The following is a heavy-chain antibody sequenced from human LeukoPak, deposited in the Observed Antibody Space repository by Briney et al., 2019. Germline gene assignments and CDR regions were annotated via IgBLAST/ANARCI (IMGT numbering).Heavy chain of an antibody. D-gene: IGHD3-3*01. CDR2: IRYDGSNK. CDR1: EFTFSSYG. J-gene: IGHJ3*02. V-gene: IGHV3-30*02. CDR3: AKSYDFWSGYYTDDAFDI. Sequence: PGGSLRLSCAASEFTFSSYGMHWVRQAPGKGLEWVAFIRYDGSNKYYADSVKGRFTISRDNSKNTLYLQMNSLRAEDTAVYYCAKSYDFWSGYYTDDAFDIWGQGTMVTVSS.